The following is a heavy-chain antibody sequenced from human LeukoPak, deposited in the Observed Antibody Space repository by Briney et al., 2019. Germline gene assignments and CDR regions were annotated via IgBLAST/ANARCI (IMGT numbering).Heavy chain of an antibody. J-gene: IGHJ4*02. CDR3: ASSLGYTYGWNS. CDR1: GDTFRSYA. V-gene: IGHV1-69*01. CDR2: IIPIFGTA. D-gene: IGHD5-18*01. Sequence: SVTVSCKASGDTFRSYALSWVRQAPGQGLEWMGGIIPIFGTANYAQKFQGRVTITADESTSTAYMDLSRLRCEDTAVYYCASSLGYTYGWNSWGQGTLVTVSS.